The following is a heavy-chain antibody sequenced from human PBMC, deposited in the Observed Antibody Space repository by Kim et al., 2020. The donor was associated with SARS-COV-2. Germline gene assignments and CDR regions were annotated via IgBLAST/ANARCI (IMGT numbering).Heavy chain of an antibody. Sequence: ASVKVSCKASGYTFTGYYMYWVRQAPGQRLEWMGWINPNSGGTNYAQKFQGRVTMTRDTSINTAYMELSRLRSDDTAVYYCSSDYVWGSYHSPGYWGQGTLVTVSS. D-gene: IGHD3-16*02. CDR3: SSDYVWGSYHSPGY. CDR2: INPNSGGT. J-gene: IGHJ4*02. CDR1: GYTFTGYY. V-gene: IGHV1-2*02.